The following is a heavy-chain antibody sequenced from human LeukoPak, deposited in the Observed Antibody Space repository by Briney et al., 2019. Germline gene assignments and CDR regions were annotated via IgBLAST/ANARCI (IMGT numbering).Heavy chain of an antibody. D-gene: IGHD6-25*01. CDR2: ISSSSSTI. Sequence: PGGSLRLSCAASGFTFSSYSMNWVRQAPGNGLEWVSYISSSSSTIYYADSVKGRFTISRDNAKNSLYLQMNSLRAEDTAVYYCARDHRAANYWGQGTLVTVSS. CDR3: ARDHRAANY. CDR1: GFTFSSYS. V-gene: IGHV3-48*01. J-gene: IGHJ4*02.